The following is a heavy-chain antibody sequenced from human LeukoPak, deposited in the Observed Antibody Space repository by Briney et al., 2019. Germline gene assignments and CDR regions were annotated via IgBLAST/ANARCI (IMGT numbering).Heavy chain of an antibody. CDR2: INPNSGGT. J-gene: IGHJ4*02. V-gene: IGHV1-2*02. Sequence: ASVNVSCKASGYTFTVYYMHLVRQAPGQGIEWMGWINPNSGGTNYAQKVQGRVTMTRDTSISTAYMELSRLRSDGTAVYYCARATTIFGVAIILDFDYWGQGTMVTVSS. CDR1: GYTFTVYY. CDR3: ARATTIFGVAIILDFDY. D-gene: IGHD3-3*01.